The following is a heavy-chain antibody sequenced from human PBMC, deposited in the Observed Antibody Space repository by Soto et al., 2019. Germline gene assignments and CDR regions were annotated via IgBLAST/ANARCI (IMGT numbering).Heavy chain of an antibody. CDR3: ARDIRFLEWFSTPIYCMDG. D-gene: IGHD3-3*01. V-gene: IGHV1-46*03. CDR2: INPSGGST. Sequence: ASVKVSCKASGYTFTSYYMHWVRQAPGQGLEWMGIINPSGGSTSYAQKFQGRVTMTRDTSTSTVYMELSSLSSEDTAVYYCARDIRFLEWFSTPIYCMDGWGKGTTVPVSS. J-gene: IGHJ6*03. CDR1: GYTFTSYY.